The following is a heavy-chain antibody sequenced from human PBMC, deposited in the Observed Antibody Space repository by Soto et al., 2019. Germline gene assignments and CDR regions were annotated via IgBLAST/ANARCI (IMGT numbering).Heavy chain of an antibody. CDR1: GFTFSSYS. D-gene: IGHD3-3*01. CDR2: ISSSSSYI. V-gene: IGHV3-21*01. CDR3: ASDPRYDFWSGYFGY. Sequence: GGSLRLSCAASGFTFSSYSMNWVRQAPGKGLEWVSSISSSSSYIYYADSVKGRFTISRDNAKNSLYLQMNSLRAEDTAVYYCASDPRYDFWSGYFGYWGQGTLVTVSS. J-gene: IGHJ4*02.